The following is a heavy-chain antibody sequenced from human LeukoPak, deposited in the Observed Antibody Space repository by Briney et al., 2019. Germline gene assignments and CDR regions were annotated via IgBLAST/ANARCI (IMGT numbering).Heavy chain of an antibody. CDR1: GFTFSSFA. V-gene: IGHV3-23*01. CDR3: AKERMAVVTATLSD. CDR2: VTGSGGVT. Sequence: PGGSLRLSCVTSGFTFSSFAMNWVRQTPGKGLEWVSAVTGSGGVTFYTDSVRGRFTISRDNSKDTLYLQMNSLRPEDTAVYLCAKERMAVVTATLSDWGQGTLVTVSS. D-gene: IGHD2-21*02. J-gene: IGHJ4*02.